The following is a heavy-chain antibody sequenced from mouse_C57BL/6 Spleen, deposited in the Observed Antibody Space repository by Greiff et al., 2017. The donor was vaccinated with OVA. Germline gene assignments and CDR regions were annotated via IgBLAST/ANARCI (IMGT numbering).Heavy chain of an antibody. CDR1: GYAFSSYW. Sequence: VQLQESGAELVKPGASVKISCKASGYAFSSYWMNWVKQRPGKGLEWIGQIYPGDGDTNYNGKFKGKATLTADKSSSTAYMQLSSLTSEDSAVYFCARYYYGSSYDYWGQGTTLTVSS. CDR3: ARYYYGSSYDY. CDR2: IYPGDGDT. J-gene: IGHJ2*01. D-gene: IGHD1-1*01. V-gene: IGHV1-80*01.